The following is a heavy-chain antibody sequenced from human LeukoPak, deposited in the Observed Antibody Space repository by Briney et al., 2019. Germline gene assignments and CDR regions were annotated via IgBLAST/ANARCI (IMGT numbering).Heavy chain of an antibody. V-gene: IGHV3-11*04. D-gene: IGHD1-7*01. CDR2: ISSSGSTI. J-gene: IGHJ6*03. CDR1: GFTSSDYY. Sequence: GGSLRLSCAASGFTSSDYYMSWIRQAPGKGLESVSYISSSGSTIYYADSVKGRFTIFRDNAKNSLYLQMNSLRAEDTAVYYCARDFITGTTLLGDYYYYYCMDVWGKGTTVTVSS. CDR3: ARDFITGTTLLGDYYYYYCMDV.